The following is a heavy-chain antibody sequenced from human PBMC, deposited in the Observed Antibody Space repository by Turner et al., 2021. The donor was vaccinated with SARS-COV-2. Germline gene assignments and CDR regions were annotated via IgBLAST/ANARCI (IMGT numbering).Heavy chain of an antibody. J-gene: IGHJ3*02. D-gene: IGHD3-22*01. CDR1: GFTFSRFR. CDR2: ISSSSSYI. CDR3: ARARWDYYDSSGYYPDAFDI. V-gene: IGHV3-21*01. Sequence: EVQLVESGGGLVKPGGSLRLSCAASGFTFSRFRMNWVRQAPGKGREWVSSISSSSSYIYYADSVKGRFTISRDNAKKSLFLQMNSLRAEDTAVYYCARARWDYYDSSGYYPDAFDIWGQGTMVTVSS.